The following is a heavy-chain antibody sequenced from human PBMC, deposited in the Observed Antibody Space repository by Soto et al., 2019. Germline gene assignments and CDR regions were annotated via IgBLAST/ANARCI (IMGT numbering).Heavy chain of an antibody. J-gene: IGHJ5*02. CDR3: ARWRHDYGDQNGFDP. CDR2: IYYNGST. CDR1: GGSVSSGGYY. Sequence: VQLQESGPGLVKASETLSLTCTVSGGSVSSGGYYWSWIRQPPGKGLEWIGFIYYNGSTNFNPSLNSRVTISVDTSKNQFSLKLSSVTAADTALYYCARWRHDYGDQNGFDPWGRGTQVTVSS. D-gene: IGHD4-17*01. V-gene: IGHV4-61*08.